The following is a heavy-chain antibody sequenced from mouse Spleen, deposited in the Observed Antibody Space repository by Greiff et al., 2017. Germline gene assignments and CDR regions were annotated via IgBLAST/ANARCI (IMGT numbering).Heavy chain of an antibody. CDR2: IDPSDSYT. J-gene: IGHJ1*01. V-gene: IGHV1-50*01. CDR3: AIRGFDDYGDNGYFDV. CDR1: GYTFTSYW. Sequence: QVQLKQPGAELVKPGASVKLSCKASGYTFTSYWMQWVKQRPGQGLEWIGEIDPSDSYTNYNQKFKGKATLTVDTSSSTAYMQLSSLTSEDSAVYYCAIRGFDDYGDNGYFDVWGAGTTVTVSS. D-gene: IGHD2-4*01.